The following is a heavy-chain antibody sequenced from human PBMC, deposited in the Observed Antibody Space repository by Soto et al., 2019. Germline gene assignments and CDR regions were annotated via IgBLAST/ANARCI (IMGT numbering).Heavy chain of an antibody. D-gene: IGHD5-12*01. CDR2: ISHSGST. V-gene: IGHV4-34*01. CDR3: ARGADIVATIGLDY. CDR1: GGSFSGYY. Sequence: QVRLQQWGAGLLKPSETLSLTCAVYGGSFSGYYWSWIRQPPGKGLEWIGEISHSGSTNYNPSLKSRVTISVDTSKNQFSLKFNSVTAADTAVYYCARGADIVATIGLDYWGQGTLVTVSS. J-gene: IGHJ4*02.